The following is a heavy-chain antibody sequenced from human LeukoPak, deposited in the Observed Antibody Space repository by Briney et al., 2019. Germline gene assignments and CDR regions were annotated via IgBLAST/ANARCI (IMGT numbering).Heavy chain of an antibody. J-gene: IGHJ4*02. CDR2: IYHSGST. CDR1: GGSISSYY. V-gene: IGHV4-59*12. D-gene: IGHD3-22*01. CDR3: ARTSDSGDFDY. Sequence: SETLSLTCTVSGGSISSYYWSWIRQPPGKGLEWIGEIYHSGSTNYNPSLKSRVTISVDKSKNQFSLKLSSVTAADTAVYYCARTSDSGDFDYWGQGTLVTVSS.